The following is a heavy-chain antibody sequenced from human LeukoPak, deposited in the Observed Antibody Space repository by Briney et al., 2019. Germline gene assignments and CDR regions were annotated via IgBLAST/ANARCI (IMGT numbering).Heavy chain of an antibody. CDR1: GGTFSSYA. V-gene: IGHV1-69*13. D-gene: IGHD3-10*01. J-gene: IGHJ6*02. CDR2: IIPIFGTA. Sequence: SVKVSCKASGGTFSSYAISWVRQAPGQGLEWMGGIIPIFGTANYAQKFQGRVTITADESTSTAYMEVSSLRSEDTAVYYCARGLGLVWFGENHGLDVWGLGTTVTVSS. CDR3: ARGLGLVWFGENHGLDV.